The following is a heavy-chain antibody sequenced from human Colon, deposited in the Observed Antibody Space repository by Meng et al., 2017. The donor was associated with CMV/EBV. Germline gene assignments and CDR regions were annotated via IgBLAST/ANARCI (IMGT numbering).Heavy chain of an antibody. CDR3: ATLSIYDSTISDF. V-gene: IGHV1-2*02. J-gene: IGHJ4*02. CDR1: GYPFTIHY. CDR2: MNPNSGDT. Sequence: KTSGYPFTIHYIHWIRQAPGRGLEWMGWMNPNSGDTNYAQKFQDRVEMTRDTTVSTAYLDLTSLRSADTAVYYCATLSIYDSTISDFWGQGTLVTVSS. D-gene: IGHD5/OR15-5a*01.